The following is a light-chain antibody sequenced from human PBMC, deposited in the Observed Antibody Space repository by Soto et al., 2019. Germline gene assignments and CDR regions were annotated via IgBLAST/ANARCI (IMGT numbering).Light chain of an antibody. Sequence: EIVFTQSPATLSLSPGERATLSCRAGQSVSSYLAWYQQKPGQAPRLLIYDASNRATGIPARFSGSGSGTDFTLTISSLXPEDFAVYYCQQRSNWPPLTFGGGTKVDIK. J-gene: IGKJ4*01. V-gene: IGKV3-11*01. CDR3: QQRSNWPPLT. CDR2: DAS. CDR1: QSVSSY.